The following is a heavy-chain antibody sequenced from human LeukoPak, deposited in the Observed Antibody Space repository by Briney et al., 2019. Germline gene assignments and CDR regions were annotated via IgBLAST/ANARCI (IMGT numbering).Heavy chain of an antibody. J-gene: IGHJ3*02. D-gene: IGHD3-22*01. CDR1: GYSFTSYW. CDR3: ARQTNHYYYASSGYLGNAFDI. V-gene: IGHV5-51*01. Sequence: GESLKISCKGSGYSFTSYWIGWVRQMPGKGLECMGIIYPGDSDTRYSPSFQGQVTISVDKSISTAYLQWSSLKASDTAMYYCARQTNHYYYASSGYLGNAFDIWGQGTMVTVSS. CDR2: IYPGDSDT.